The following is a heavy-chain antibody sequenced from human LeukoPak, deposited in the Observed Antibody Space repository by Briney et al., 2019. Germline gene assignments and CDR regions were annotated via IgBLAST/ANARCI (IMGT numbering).Heavy chain of an antibody. CDR1: GFTFSSYS. J-gene: IGHJ1*01. V-gene: IGHV3-21*01. CDR2: ISSSSSYI. CDR3: ARDLSSSSTAYFQH. Sequence: PGGSLRLSCAASGFTFSSYSMNWVRQVPGKGLEWVSSISSSSSYIYYADSVKGRFTISRDNAKNSLYLQMNSLRAEDTAVYYCARDLSSSSTAYFQHWGQGTLATVSS. D-gene: IGHD6-6*01.